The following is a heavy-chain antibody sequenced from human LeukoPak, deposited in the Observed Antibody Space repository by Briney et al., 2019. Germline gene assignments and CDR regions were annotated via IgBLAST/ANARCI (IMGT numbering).Heavy chain of an antibody. CDR1: GYSFTSYW. CDR3: ARLESSGYYVY. V-gene: IGHV5-10-1*01. CDR2: IDPRDSYT. J-gene: IGHJ4*02. D-gene: IGHD3-22*01. Sequence: GESLRISSKGSGYSFTSYWIIWVRQMPGKGLEWMGRIDPRDSYTNYSPSFQGHVSISADKSISTAYLQWSSLKASDTATYYCARLESSGYYVYWGQGTLVSVSS.